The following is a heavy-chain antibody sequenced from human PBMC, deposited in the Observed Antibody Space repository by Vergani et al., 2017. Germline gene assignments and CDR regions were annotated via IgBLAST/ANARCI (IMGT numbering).Heavy chain of an antibody. CDR1: GFIFSDYN. J-gene: IGHJ3*02. Sequence: EVQLVESGGGLVKPGGSLRLSCAASGFIFSDYNVNWVRQAPGKGLEWVSSIDPSSSYIYWADSVKGRFTISRDNAGNSLYLQMNSLRAEDTAVYYCARGSSSYQREDGCDIWGQGTLVSVSS. V-gene: IGHV3-21*01. CDR2: IDPSSSYI. D-gene: IGHD6-13*01. CDR3: ARGSSSYQREDGCDI.